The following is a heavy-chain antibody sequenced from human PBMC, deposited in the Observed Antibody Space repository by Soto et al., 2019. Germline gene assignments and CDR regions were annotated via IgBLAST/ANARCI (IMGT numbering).Heavy chain of an antibody. CDR3: VKDRYVDY. CDR2: ISSNVGST. Sequence: GGSLRLSCSVFGFAFSNYAMHWVRQAPGKGLQYVSSISSNVGSTYYADSVKGRFNISRDNSKNTLYLQMSSLRVEDTAVYYCVKDRYVDYWGQGNLVTVSS. J-gene: IGHJ4*02. V-gene: IGHV3-64D*06. CDR1: GFAFSNYA.